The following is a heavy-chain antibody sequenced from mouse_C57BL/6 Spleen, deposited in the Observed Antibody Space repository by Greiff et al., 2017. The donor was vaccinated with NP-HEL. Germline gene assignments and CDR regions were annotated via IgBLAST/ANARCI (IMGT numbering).Heavy chain of an antibody. Sequence: EVKLQESGPELVKPGASVKIPCKASGYTFTDYNMDWVKQSHGKSLEWIGDINPNNGGTIYNQKFKGKATLTVDKSSSTTYMELRSLTSEDTAVYYCARETAQATLDFDYWGQGTTLTVSS. J-gene: IGHJ2*01. CDR1: GYTFTDYN. V-gene: IGHV1-18*01. CDR3: ARETAQATLDFDY. D-gene: IGHD3-2*02. CDR2: INPNNGGT.